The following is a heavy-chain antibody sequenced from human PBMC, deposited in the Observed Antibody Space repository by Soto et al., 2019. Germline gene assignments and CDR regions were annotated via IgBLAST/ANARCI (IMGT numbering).Heavy chain of an antibody. V-gene: IGHV1-69*13. Sequence: GASVKVSCKASGGTFSSYAISWVRQAPGQELEWMGGIIPIFGTANYAQKFQGRVTITADESTSTAYMELSSLRSEDTAVYYCARDNGYYDILTGQGKYYYVMDVWGQGTTVTVSS. CDR3: ARDNGYYDILTGQGKYYYVMDV. D-gene: IGHD3-9*01. CDR1: GGTFSSYA. CDR2: IIPIFGTA. J-gene: IGHJ6*02.